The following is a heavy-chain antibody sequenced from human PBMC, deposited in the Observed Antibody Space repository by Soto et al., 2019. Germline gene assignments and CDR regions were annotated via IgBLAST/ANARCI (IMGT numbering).Heavy chain of an antibody. V-gene: IGHV3-33*01. D-gene: IGHD3-22*01. CDR1: GFTFSSYG. CDR3: ARGRDYYDSSGTDY. Sequence: GGSLRLSCAASGFTFSSYGMHWVRQAPGKGLEWVAVIWYDGSNKYYADSVKGRFTISRDNSKNTLYLQMNSLRAEDTAVYYCARGRDYYDSSGTDYWGQGTLVTVSS. CDR2: IWYDGSNK. J-gene: IGHJ4*02.